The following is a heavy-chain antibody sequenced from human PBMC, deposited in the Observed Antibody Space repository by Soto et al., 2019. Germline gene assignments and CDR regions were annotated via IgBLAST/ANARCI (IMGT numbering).Heavy chain of an antibody. J-gene: IGHJ4*02. CDR2: IKEDGSEK. D-gene: IGHD1-26*01. CDR1: GFTLSSFW. Sequence: EVQLVESGGGLVQPGGSLRLSCAASGFTLSSFWVSWVRQAPGKGLEWVASIKEDGSEKTYVDSVKGRFSISRDTAKNALYLQMNSLRAEDAAVYYCASYRTMGCWGQGTPVTVSS. V-gene: IGHV3-7*03. CDR3: ASYRTMGC.